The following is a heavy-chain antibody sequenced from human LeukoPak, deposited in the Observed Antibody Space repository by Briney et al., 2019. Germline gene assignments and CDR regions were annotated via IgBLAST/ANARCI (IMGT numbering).Heavy chain of an antibody. V-gene: IGHV3-48*03. CDR1: GFTFSDFE. CDR3: AELGITMIGGV. D-gene: IGHD3-10*02. CDR2: IGGSGSPT. J-gene: IGHJ6*04. Sequence: GGSLRLSCAVSGFTFSDFEMNWVRQAPGKGPEWISYIGGSGSPTYYADSVKGRFTISRDNAKNSLYLQMNSLRAEDTAVYYCAELGITMIGGVWGKGTTVTISS.